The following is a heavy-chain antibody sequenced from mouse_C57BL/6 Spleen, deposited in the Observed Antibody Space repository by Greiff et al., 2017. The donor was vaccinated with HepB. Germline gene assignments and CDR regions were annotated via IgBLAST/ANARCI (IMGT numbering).Heavy chain of an antibody. CDR1: GYSITSGYY. Sequence: DVQLQESGPGLVKPSQSLSLTCSVTGYSITSGYYWNWIRQFPGNKLEWMGYISYDGSNNYNPSLKNRISITRDTSKNQFFLKLNSVTTEDTATYYCAREDYGGYYFDYWGQGTTLTVSS. J-gene: IGHJ2*01. CDR3: AREDYGGYYFDY. D-gene: IGHD1-1*01. CDR2: ISYDGSN. V-gene: IGHV3-6*01.